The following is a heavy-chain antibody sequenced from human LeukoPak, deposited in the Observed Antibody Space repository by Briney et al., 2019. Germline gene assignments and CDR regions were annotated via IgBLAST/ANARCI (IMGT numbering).Heavy chain of an antibody. CDR3: AREGYYGSGSPPSLYFDY. CDR2: TSSDLNVK. V-gene: IGHV3-30-3*01. CDR1: GFTFRNYV. D-gene: IGHD3-10*01. J-gene: IGHJ4*02. Sequence: GGSLRLSCAASGFTFRNYVIHWVRQAPGKGLEWVAVTSSDLNVKLYADSVKGRFTVSRDNSRSTLYLQMNSLRPEDTAIYYCAREGYYGSGSPPSLYFDYWGQGTLVTVSS.